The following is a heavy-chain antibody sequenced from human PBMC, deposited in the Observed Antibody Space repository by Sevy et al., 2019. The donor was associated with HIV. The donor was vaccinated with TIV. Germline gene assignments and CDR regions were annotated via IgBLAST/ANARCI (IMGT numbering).Heavy chain of an antibody. V-gene: IGHV4-30-2*01. D-gene: IGHD3-3*01. Sequence: SETLSLTCAVSGGPISSGGYSWSWIRQPPGKGLEWIGYIYHSGSTYYNPSLKSRVTISVDRSKNQFSLKLSSVTAADTAVYYCATTYYDFWSGYPSAFDIWGQGTMVTVSS. J-gene: IGHJ3*02. CDR3: ATTYYDFWSGYPSAFDI. CDR2: IYHSGST. CDR1: GGPISSGGYS.